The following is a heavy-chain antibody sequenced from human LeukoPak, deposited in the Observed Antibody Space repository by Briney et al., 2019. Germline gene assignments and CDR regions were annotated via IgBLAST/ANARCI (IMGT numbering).Heavy chain of an antibody. D-gene: IGHD3-22*01. V-gene: IGHV4-39*07. Sequence: ASETLSLTCTVSGGSISSSSYYWGWIRQPPGKGLEWIGSIYYSGSTYYNPSLKSRVTISVDTSKNQFSLKLSSVTAADTAVYYCARLYITMIVVVNWGQGTLVTVPS. CDR1: GGSISSSSYY. J-gene: IGHJ4*02. CDR3: ARLYITMIVVVN. CDR2: IYYSGST.